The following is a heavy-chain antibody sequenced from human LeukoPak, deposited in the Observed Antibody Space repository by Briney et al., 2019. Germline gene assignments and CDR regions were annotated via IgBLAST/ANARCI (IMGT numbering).Heavy chain of an antibody. CDR1: GFTFDDYA. CDR2: ISWDSRSI. CDR3: TKEPLDY. J-gene: IGHJ4*02. V-gene: IGHV3-9*03. Sequence: QPGGSLRLSCAASGFTFDDYAMHWVRQAPGKGLEWVSGISWDSRSIGYADSVKGRFTISRDNTKNSLYLQMNSLRAEDMALYYCTKEPLDYWGQGTLVTVSS.